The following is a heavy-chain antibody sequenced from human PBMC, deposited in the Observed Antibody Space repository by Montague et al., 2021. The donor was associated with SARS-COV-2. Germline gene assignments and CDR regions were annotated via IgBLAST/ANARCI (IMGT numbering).Heavy chain of an antibody. CDR1: GGSLSGFS. D-gene: IGHD3-10*01. Sequence: SETLSLTCAVYGGSLSGFSWNWVRQHPGKGLEWIGEVNHSGSTKYSAALKSRVTISVDSSKNQFSLNLTSVTAPDTAVYYCVRLGEGVVTPPVFRFGPYEYYYYMDVWGQGTTVSVSS. CDR3: VRLGEGVVTPPVFRFGPYEYYYYMDV. J-gene: IGHJ6*02. CDR2: VNHSGST. V-gene: IGHV4-34*01.